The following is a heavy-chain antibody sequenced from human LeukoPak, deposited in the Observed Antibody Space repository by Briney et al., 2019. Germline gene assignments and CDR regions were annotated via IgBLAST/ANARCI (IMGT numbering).Heavy chain of an antibody. J-gene: IGHJ4*02. CDR2: IIPIFGTA. Sequence: SVKVSCKASGGTFSSYAISWVRQAPGQGPEWMGGIIPIFGTANYAQKFQGRVTITTDESTSTAYMELSSLRSEDTAVYYCARGGRYSSPLYYFDYWGQGTLVTVSS. V-gene: IGHV1-69*05. CDR1: GGTFSSYA. CDR3: ARGGRYSSPLYYFDY. D-gene: IGHD6-13*01.